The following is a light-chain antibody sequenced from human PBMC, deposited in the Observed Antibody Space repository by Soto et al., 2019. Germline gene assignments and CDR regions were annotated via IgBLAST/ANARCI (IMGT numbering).Light chain of an antibody. CDR1: QSVSSSY. CDR3: QQYGSSLIP. V-gene: IGKV3-20*01. CDR2: GAS. J-gene: IGKJ5*01. Sequence: EIVLTQSPCTLSLSPGERATLSCRASQSVSSSYLAWYQQKPGQAPRLLIYGASSRATGIPDRFSGSGSGTDFTLTISRLEPEDFAVYYCQQYGSSLIPFGQGTRLEIK.